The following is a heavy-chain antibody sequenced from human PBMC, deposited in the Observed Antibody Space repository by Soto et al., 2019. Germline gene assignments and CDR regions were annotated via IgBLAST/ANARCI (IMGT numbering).Heavy chain of an antibody. CDR3: ARGNPFNYAGFDV. CDR1: GYTFSDFD. CDR2: MNAKSGDT. D-gene: IGHD3-16*01. V-gene: IGHV1-8*01. Sequence: ASVKRSCNASGYTFSDFDINWLRQAAGQGPEWMGWMNAKSGDTFSAQRLQGKFNMTWDTSLSTAYMEVGSLTSDDAAIYYCARGNPFNYAGFDVWGQGTTVTVSS. J-gene: IGHJ6*02.